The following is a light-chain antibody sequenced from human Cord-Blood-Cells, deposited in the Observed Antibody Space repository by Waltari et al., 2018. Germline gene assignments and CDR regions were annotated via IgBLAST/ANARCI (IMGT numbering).Light chain of an antibody. CDR1: SSDVGGYNY. CDR3: SSYTSSSTYV. CDR2: DVS. Sequence: QSALTQPASVSGSPGQPITISCTGTSSDVGGYNYVSWYQQHPGKAPNLMFYDVSKRPSGVSNRFSGSKSGNTASLTISGLQAEDEADYYCSSYTSSSTYVFGTGTKVTVL. V-gene: IGLV2-14*01. J-gene: IGLJ1*01.